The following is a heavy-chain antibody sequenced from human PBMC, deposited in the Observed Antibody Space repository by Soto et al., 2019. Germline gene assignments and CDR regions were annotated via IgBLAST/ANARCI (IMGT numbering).Heavy chain of an antibody. CDR2: IFSNDEN. Sequence: QVTLKESGPVLVKPTETLTLTCTVSGFSLSNARMGVSWIRQPPGKALEWLAHIFSNDENSYSTSLKSRLTXSXXTSKSQVVLTMTNMDPVDTATYYCARGRDGYNFDYWGQGTLVTVSS. CDR3: ARGRDGYNFDY. V-gene: IGHV2-26*01. CDR1: GFSLSNARMG. J-gene: IGHJ4*02. D-gene: IGHD5-12*01.